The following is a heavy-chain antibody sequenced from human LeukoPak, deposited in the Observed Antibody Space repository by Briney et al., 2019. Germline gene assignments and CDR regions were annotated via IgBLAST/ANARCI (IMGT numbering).Heavy chain of an antibody. CDR2: INYSGNTI. CDR3: ARGTVAGRNAYYYYYYYMDV. V-gene: IGHV3-48*03. Sequence: PGRSLRLSCAASGFTFSSYAMNWVRQAPGKGLEWVSYINYSGNTIYYADSVKGRFTISRDNAKNSLYLQMNSLRAEDTAVYYCARGTVAGRNAYYYYYYYMDVWGKGTTVTISS. D-gene: IGHD6-19*01. J-gene: IGHJ6*03. CDR1: GFTFSSYA.